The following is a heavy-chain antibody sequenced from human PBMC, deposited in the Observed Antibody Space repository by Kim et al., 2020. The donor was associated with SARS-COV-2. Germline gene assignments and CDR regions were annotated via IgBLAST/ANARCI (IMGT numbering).Heavy chain of an antibody. Sequence: QKFQGRVTMTEDTSTDTAYMELSSLRSEDTAVYYCATGSGGEWELQPFDYWGQGTLVTVSS. J-gene: IGHJ4*02. CDR3: ATGSGGEWELQPFDY. V-gene: IGHV1-24*01. D-gene: IGHD1-26*01.